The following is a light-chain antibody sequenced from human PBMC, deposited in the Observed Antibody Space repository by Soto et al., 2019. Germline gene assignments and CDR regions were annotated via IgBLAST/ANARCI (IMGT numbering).Light chain of an antibody. V-gene: IGLV2-8*01. CDR3: SSYAGIFYV. Sequence: QSVLTQPPSASGSPGQSVTISCTGTSSDVGGYNYVSWYQQHPGKAPKLMIYEVSKRPSGVPDRFSGSKSGNTASLTVSGLQAEDEADYYCSSYAGIFYVFGTGTNVTVL. J-gene: IGLJ1*01. CDR2: EVS. CDR1: SSDVGGYNY.